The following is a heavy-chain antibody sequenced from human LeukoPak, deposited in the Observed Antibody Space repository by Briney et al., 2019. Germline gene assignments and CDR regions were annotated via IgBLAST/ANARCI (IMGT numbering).Heavy chain of an antibody. D-gene: IGHD3-10*01. V-gene: IGHV4-59*12. CDR2: FYNSGST. J-gene: IGHJ3*02. CDR3: AKSNGYGLVDI. CDR1: GGSISSYY. Sequence: SETLSLTCTVSGGSISSYYWSWIRQPPGKGLEWTGYFYNSGSTNYNPSLKSRVTISVDTSKNQFSLKLNSVTAADTAVYYCAKSNGYGLVDIWGQGTMVTVSS.